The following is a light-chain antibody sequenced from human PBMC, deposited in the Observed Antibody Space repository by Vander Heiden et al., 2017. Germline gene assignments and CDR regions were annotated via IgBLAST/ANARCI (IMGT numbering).Light chain of an antibody. CDR3: LQHNSSPWT. CDR1: QGIRGD. CDR2: DAS. J-gene: IGKJ1*01. Sequence: DIQMTQSPSYLSASVGDRVTITCRASQGIRGDVGWYQQKPGKAPERLIFDASSSQSGVPSRFSGSDSGTEFSLTISSLQPEDSATYYCLQHNSSPWTFGQGTKVEIK. V-gene: IGKV1-17*01.